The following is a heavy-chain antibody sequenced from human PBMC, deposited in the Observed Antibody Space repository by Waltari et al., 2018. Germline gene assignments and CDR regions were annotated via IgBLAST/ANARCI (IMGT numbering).Heavy chain of an antibody. Sequence: QVQLQQWGAGLLKPSETLSLTCAVYGGSFSGYYWSWIRQTPGKGLGWMGENNHSGINNYKPSLKSRVTISVDTAKNQFSLKLSSVTAADTAVYYCARHYSIFGVAYYYYYGMDVWGQGTTVTVSS. CDR1: GGSFSGYY. J-gene: IGHJ6*02. CDR2: NNHSGIN. D-gene: IGHD3-3*01. V-gene: IGHV4-34*01. CDR3: ARHYSIFGVAYYYYYGMDV.